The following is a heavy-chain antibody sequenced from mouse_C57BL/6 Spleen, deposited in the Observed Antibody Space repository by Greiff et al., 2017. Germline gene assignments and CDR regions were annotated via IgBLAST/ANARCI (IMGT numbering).Heavy chain of an antibody. CDR2: ISSGGSYT. D-gene: IGHD2-4*01. Sequence: DVKLVESGGDLVKPGGSLKLSCAASGFTFSSYGMSWVRQTPDKRLEWVATISSGGSYTYYPDSVKGRFTISRDNAKNTLYLQMSSLKSEDTAMYYCARREDYDYDGGFAYWGQGTLVTVSA. CDR3: ARREDYDYDGGFAY. CDR1: GFTFSSYG. V-gene: IGHV5-6*02. J-gene: IGHJ3*01.